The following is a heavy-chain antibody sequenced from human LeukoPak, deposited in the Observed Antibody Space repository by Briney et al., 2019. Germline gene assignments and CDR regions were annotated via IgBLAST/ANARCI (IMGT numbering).Heavy chain of an antibody. CDR3: ARHLGGYDSVYYGMDV. CDR1: GGFISSYY. J-gene: IGHJ6*02. D-gene: IGHD5-12*01. CDR2: IFYSGST. V-gene: IGHV4-59*08. Sequence: SETLSLTCTVSGGFISSYYWSWIRQPPGKGLVWIGYIFYSGSTNYNPSLKSRVTISVDTSKNQFSLKLSSVTAADTAVYYCARHLGGYDSVYYGMDVWGQGTTVTVSS.